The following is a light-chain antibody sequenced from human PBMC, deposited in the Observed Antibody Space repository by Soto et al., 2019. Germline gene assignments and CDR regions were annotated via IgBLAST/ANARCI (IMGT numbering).Light chain of an antibody. Sequence: DIVMTQSPDSLAVSLGERATINCKSSQSIFYSSNNKNFLAWYQQKPGQAPRLLIYGASTRATGIPARFSGSGSGTEFTLTITSLQSEDFAVYYCQQYNHWPPITFGQGTRLEIK. J-gene: IGKJ5*01. CDR3: QQYNHWPPIT. V-gene: IGKV4-1*01. CDR1: QSIFYSSNNKNF. CDR2: GAS.